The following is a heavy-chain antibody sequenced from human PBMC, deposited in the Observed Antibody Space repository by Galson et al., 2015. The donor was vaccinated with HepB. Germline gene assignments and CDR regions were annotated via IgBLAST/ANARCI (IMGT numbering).Heavy chain of an antibody. CDR3: AKDVYSWGAVGTIDY. V-gene: IGHV3-30*18. CDR2: ISPDGSYR. J-gene: IGHJ4*02. D-gene: IGHD6-13*01. CDR1: GFNFNDYA. Sequence: SLRLSCAVSGFNFNDYAMHWVRQAPGKGLEWLAAISPDGSYRPYADSVKGRFTISRDNSDNTLSLQMNSLRPEDTAIYYCAKDVYSWGAVGTIDYWGRGTLVTVSS.